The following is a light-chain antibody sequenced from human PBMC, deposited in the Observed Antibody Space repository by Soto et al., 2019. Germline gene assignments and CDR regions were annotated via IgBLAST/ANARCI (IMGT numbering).Light chain of an antibody. Sequence: QSVLTQPPSASGTPGQRITISCSGSTSNIESHPVNWFQQVPGAAPKLLIITNNQRPSGVPDRFSGSKSGASASLAISGLQSEDEATYYSATWDDSLNGVFGTGTKVTVL. CDR1: TSNIESHP. J-gene: IGLJ1*01. CDR2: TNN. CDR3: ATWDDSLNGV. V-gene: IGLV1-44*01.